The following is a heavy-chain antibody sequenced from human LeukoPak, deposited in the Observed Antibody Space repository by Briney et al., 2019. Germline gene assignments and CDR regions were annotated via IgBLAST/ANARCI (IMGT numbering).Heavy chain of an antibody. CDR1: GGSISSGSYY. J-gene: IGHJ4*02. D-gene: IGHD5-24*01. Sequence: PSETLSLTCTVCGGSISSGSYYWSWIRQPAGKGLEWIGRIYTSGSTNYNPSLKSRVTISVDTSKNQFSLKLSSVTAADTAVYYCARDGGDGYTSYDTGFDYWGQGTLVTVSS. CDR3: ARDGGDGYTSYDTGFDY. V-gene: IGHV4-61*02. CDR2: IYTSGST.